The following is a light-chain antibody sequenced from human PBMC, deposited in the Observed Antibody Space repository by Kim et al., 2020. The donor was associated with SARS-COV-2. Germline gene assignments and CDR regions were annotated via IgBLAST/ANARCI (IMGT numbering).Light chain of an antibody. Sequence: SSGLTQDPAVSVALGQTVRITCQGDSLRSYYASWYQQKPGQAPVLVIYGKNNRPSGIPDRFSGSSSGNTASLTITGAQAEDEADYYCNSRDSSGNHLTVFGGGTQLTVL. J-gene: IGLJ3*02. CDR2: GKN. V-gene: IGLV3-19*01. CDR3: NSRDSSGNHLTV. CDR1: SLRSYY.